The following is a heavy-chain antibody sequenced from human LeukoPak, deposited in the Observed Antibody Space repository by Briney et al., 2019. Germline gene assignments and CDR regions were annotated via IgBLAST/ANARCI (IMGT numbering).Heavy chain of an antibody. CDR1: GYRFTSYW. Sequence: GESLKISCKGSGYRFTSYWIGWVRQMPGKGLEWMGIIYPGDSDTRYSPSFRGEVTISADKSISTAYLQWSSLKASDTAMYYCARQPYSSGWFLDYFDYWGQGTLVTVSS. CDR3: ARQPYSSGWFLDYFDY. D-gene: IGHD6-19*01. J-gene: IGHJ4*02. V-gene: IGHV5-51*01. CDR2: IYPGDSDT.